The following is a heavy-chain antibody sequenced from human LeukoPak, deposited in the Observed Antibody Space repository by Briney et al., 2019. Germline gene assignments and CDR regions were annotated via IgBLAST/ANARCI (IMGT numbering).Heavy chain of an antibody. CDR3: AGAIGSGSYDPTFDY. D-gene: IGHD3-10*01. Sequence: PSQTLSLTCTVSGGSISSGDYYWSWIRQPPGKGLEWIGYIYYSGSTYYNPSLKSRVTISVDTPKNQFSLKLSSVTAADTAVYYCAGAIGSGSYDPTFDYWGQGTLVTVSS. V-gene: IGHV4-30-4*01. CDR2: IYYSGST. J-gene: IGHJ4*02. CDR1: GGSISSGDYY.